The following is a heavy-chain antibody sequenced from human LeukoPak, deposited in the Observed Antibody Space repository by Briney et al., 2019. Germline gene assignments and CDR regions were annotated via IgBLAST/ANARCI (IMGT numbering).Heavy chain of an antibody. V-gene: IGHV1-8*01. CDR2: MSPNSGKT. Sequence: ASVKVSCKSSGYTFTTSDIKWVRQAPGQGLEWMGWMSPNSGKTSSAQKYQGRVTLTKNTSTTTAYMEVTGLRFEDTAIYYCARGRPGPAGAGTYDFWGQGTLITVSS. CDR1: GYTFTTSD. D-gene: IGHD6-13*01. J-gene: IGHJ4*02. CDR3: ARGRPGPAGAGTYDF.